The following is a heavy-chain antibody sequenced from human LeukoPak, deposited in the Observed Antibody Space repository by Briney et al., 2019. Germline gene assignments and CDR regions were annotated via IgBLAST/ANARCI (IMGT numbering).Heavy chain of an antibody. CDR2: ISAYNGNT. CDR3: ARDQEGSGSWYGYYYYGMDV. D-gene: IGHD6-13*01. V-gene: IGHV1-18*01. J-gene: IGHJ6*02. CDR1: GYTFTSYG. Sequence: GASVKASCKASGYTFTSYGISRVRQAPGQGLEWMGWISAYNGNTNYAQKLQGRVTMTTDTSTSTAYMELRSLRSDDTAVYYCARDQEGSGSWYGYYYYGMDVWGQGTTVTVSS.